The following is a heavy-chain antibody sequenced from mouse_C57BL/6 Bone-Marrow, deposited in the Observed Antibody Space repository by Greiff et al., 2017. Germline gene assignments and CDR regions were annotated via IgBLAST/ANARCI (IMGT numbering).Heavy chain of an antibody. Sequence: DVQLVESGGGLVKPGGSLKLSCAASGFTFSSYAMSWVRQTPEKRLEWVATISDGGSYTYYPDNVKGRFTISRDNAKNNLYLQMSHLKSEDTAMYYCARDCTTVVATPFDYWGQGTTLTVSS. D-gene: IGHD1-1*01. CDR3: ARDCTTVVATPFDY. CDR2: ISDGGSYT. V-gene: IGHV5-4*01. CDR1: GFTFSSYA. J-gene: IGHJ2*01.